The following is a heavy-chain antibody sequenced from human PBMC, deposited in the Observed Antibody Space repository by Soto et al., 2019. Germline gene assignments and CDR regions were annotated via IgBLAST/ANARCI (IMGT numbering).Heavy chain of an antibody. CDR1: GYSISSGCF. V-gene: IGHV4-38-2*02. D-gene: IGHD1-26*01. CDR2: MYHNGNT. Sequence: ETLSLTCAVSGYSISSGCFWGWIRQPPGKGLEWIANMYHNGNTHYNPSLKSRVTMSVDTSKNQFSLKLTSVTAADTAVYYCARDMHAGFTHYFDPWGQGTLVTVSS. J-gene: IGHJ5*02. CDR3: ARDMHAGFTHYFDP.